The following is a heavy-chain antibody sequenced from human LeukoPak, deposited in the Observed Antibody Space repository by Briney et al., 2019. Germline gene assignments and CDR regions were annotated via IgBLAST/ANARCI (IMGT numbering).Heavy chain of an antibody. V-gene: IGHV3-13*01. CDR1: GFTFSSYD. D-gene: IGHD2-15*01. Sequence: PGGSLRLSCAASGFTFSSYDMHWVRQATGKGLEWVSAIGTAGDTYFPGSVKGRFTISRENAKNSLYLQVNSLRAGDTAVYYCARALGVVGGMAFDIWGQGTMVTVSS. CDR2: IGTAGDT. CDR3: ARALGVVGGMAFDI. J-gene: IGHJ3*02.